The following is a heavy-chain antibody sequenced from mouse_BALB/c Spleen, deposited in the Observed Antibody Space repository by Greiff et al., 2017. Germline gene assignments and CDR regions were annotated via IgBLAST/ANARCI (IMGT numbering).Heavy chain of an antibody. CDR3: AKPYYYGSSYDAMDY. J-gene: IGHJ4*01. Sequence: VQLQQSGAELVKPGASVKLSCTASGFNIKDTYMHWVKQRPEQGLEWIGRIDPANGNSKYDPKFQGKATITADTSSNTAYLQLSSLTSEDTAVYYCAKPYYYGSSYDAMDYWGQGTSVTVSS. CDR2: IDPANGNS. D-gene: IGHD1-1*01. V-gene: IGHV14-3*02. CDR1: GFNIKDTY.